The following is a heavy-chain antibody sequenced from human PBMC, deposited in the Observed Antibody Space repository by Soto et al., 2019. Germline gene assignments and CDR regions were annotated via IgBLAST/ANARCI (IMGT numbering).Heavy chain of an antibody. D-gene: IGHD4-17*01. Sequence: KTSETLSLTCTVSGGSISSYYWSWIRQPPGKGLEWIGYIYYSGSTNYNPSLKSRVTISVDTSKNQFSLKLSSVTAADTAVYYCARVESATVRFDYWGQGTLVTVSS. CDR2: IYYSGST. CDR1: GGSISSYY. V-gene: IGHV4-59*01. J-gene: IGHJ4*02. CDR3: ARVESATVRFDY.